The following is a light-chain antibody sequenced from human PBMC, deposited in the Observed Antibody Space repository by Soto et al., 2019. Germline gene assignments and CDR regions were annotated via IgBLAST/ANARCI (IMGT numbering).Light chain of an antibody. CDR1: SSDVGGYNY. Sequence: LTQPASVSWSPGQSITISCTGTSSDVGGYNYVSWYQHHPGKAPKLMIYEVSNRPAGVSNRFSGSKSGNTASLTISGLQAEDEADYYCSSYTSSSFVVFGGGTK. V-gene: IGLV2-14*01. CDR2: EVS. J-gene: IGLJ2*01. CDR3: SSYTSSSFVV.